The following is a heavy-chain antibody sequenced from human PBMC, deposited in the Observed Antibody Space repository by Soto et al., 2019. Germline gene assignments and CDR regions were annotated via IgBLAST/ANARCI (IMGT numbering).Heavy chain of an antibody. CDR3: ARDYGGNSGWFDP. D-gene: IGHD4-17*01. V-gene: IGHV1-8*01. J-gene: IGHJ5*02. CDR1: GYTFTNYA. CDR2: MKPASNDR. Sequence: QVQLVQSGAEVKEPGASVKVSCKASGYTFTNYAINWVRQATGQGLEWMGWMKPASNDRCYAQKFQGRLTMTRSTSMSTVYMELSSLTSDDTAVYYCARDYGGNSGWFDPWGQGTLVTVSS.